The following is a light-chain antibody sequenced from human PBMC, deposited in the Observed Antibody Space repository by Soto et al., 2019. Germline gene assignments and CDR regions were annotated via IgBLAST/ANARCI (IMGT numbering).Light chain of an antibody. CDR1: QGIAPY. V-gene: IGKV1-27*01. CDR3: QKYNSAPLT. Sequence: DVPMTQSPSSLSALVGDRDTITCRASQGIAPYLAWFQQNPGKVPKLLIYATSTLQSGVPSRFSGSGSGTDFTLTISSLQPEDVATYYCQKYNSAPLTFGGGTKVEIK. CDR2: ATS. J-gene: IGKJ4*01.